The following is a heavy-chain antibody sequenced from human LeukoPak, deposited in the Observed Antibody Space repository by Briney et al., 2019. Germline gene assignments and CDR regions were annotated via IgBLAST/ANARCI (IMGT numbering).Heavy chain of an antibody. Sequence: SETLSLTCTVSGGSISSYYWSWIRQPPGKGLEWIGYIYYSGSTNYNPSLKSRVTISVDTSKNQFSLKLSSVTAADTAVYYCARRYDNFDRRGQGTLVTVSS. D-gene: IGHD3-9*01. CDR3: ARRYDNFDR. V-gene: IGHV4-59*08. CDR2: IYYSGST. J-gene: IGHJ4*02. CDR1: GGSISSYY.